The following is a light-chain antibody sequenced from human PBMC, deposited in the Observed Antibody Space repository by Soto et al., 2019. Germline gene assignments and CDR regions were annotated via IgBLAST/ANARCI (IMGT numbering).Light chain of an antibody. Sequence: EIVLTQSPATLSLSPGERATLSCRASQSVSSYLAWYQQKPGQAPRLLIYDASNRATVIPSRFSGSGSGTDFTLTIRSLEPEDFAVYYCQQRSNWPPTFGQGTKVEIK. V-gene: IGKV3-11*01. CDR2: DAS. J-gene: IGKJ1*01. CDR1: QSVSSY. CDR3: QQRSNWPPT.